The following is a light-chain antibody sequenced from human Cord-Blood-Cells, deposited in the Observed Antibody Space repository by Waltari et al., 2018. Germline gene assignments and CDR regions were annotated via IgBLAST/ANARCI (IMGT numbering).Light chain of an antibody. CDR2: AAS. J-gene: IGKJ1*01. CDR3: QQSYSTPRT. CDR1: QSIRSY. V-gene: IGKV1-39*01. Sequence: DIQMTQSPSSLSASAGDSVTITCRASQSIRSYLNWYQQKPGKAPKLLIYAASSLPSGVPARFSGSGSGTDFTLTISSLQPEDFAAYYCQQSYSTPRTFGQGTKVEIK.